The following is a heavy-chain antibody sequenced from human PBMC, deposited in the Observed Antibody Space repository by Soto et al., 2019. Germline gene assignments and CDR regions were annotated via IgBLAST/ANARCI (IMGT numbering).Heavy chain of an antibody. CDR3: ARMTGIVGATF. Sequence: PGESLKISCKGSGYIFSTFWISWVRQQPGRGLEWMGRIDPSDSETKYSPSSQGHVTFSVDKSISTAYLQWSSLEASDSAMYYCARMTGIVGATFWGQGTPVTVSS. CDR1: GYIFSTFW. D-gene: IGHD1-26*01. CDR2: IDPSDSET. V-gene: IGHV5-10-1*01. J-gene: IGHJ4*02.